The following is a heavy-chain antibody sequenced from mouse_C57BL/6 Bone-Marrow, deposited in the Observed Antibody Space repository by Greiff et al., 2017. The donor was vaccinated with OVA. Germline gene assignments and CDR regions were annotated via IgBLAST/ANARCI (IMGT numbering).Heavy chain of an antibody. V-gene: IGHV2-2*01. J-gene: IGHJ2*01. CDR1: GFSLTSYG. CDR3: ARNLDDYPYYFDY. Sequence: VKLQQSGPGLVQPSQSLSITCTVSGFSLTSYGVHWVRQSPGKGLEWLGVIWSGGSTDYNAAFISRLSISKDNSKSQVFFKMNSLQADDTAIYYCARNLDDYPYYFDYWGQGTTLTVSS. CDR2: IWSGGST. D-gene: IGHD2-4*01.